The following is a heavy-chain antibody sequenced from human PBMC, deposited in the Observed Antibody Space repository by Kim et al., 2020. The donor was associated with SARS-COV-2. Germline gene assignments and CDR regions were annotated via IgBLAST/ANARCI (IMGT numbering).Heavy chain of an antibody. Sequence: SETLSRTCTVSGGSISSYYWSWIRQPPGKGLEWVGYIYYSGSTNYNPSLKSRVTISVDTSKNQLSLKLSSVTAADTAGYYWARHVVDVVGPAAMGYFDY. D-gene: IGHD2-2*01. V-gene: IGHV4-59*08. CDR1: GGSISSYY. CDR3: ARHVVDVVGPAAMGYFDY. J-gene: IGHJ4*01. CDR2: IYYSGST.